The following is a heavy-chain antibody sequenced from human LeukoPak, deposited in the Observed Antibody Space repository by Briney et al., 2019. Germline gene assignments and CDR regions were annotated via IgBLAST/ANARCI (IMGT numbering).Heavy chain of an antibody. CDR2: ISSSSSYI. V-gene: IGHV3-21*01. CDR1: GFTFSSYS. D-gene: IGHD3-22*01. CDR3: ARARGSYYYDSSGYYYEEVY. Sequence: GGSLRLSCATSGFTFSSYSMNWVRQAPGKGLEWVSSISSSSSYIYYADSVKGRFTISRDNAKNSLYLQMNSLRAEDTAVYYCARARGSYYYDSSGYYYEEVYWGQGTLVTVSS. J-gene: IGHJ4*02.